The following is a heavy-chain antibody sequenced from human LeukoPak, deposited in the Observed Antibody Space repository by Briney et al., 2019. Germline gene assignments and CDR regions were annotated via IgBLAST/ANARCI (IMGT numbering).Heavy chain of an antibody. CDR3: ARDFFESGNYRPDVFDI. J-gene: IGHJ3*02. Sequence: GGSLGLSCAASGFIFSTYEMNWVRQAPGQGLEWVSYISSGGSIMLYADSLKGRFTISRDNAKNSLYLQMNSLRAEDTAIYYCARDFFESGNYRPDVFDIWGQGTMVTVSS. CDR2: ISSGGSIM. CDR1: GFIFSTYE. V-gene: IGHV3-48*03. D-gene: IGHD1-26*01.